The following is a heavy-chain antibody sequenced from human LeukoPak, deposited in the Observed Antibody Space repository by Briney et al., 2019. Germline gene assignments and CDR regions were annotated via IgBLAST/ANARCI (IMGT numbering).Heavy chain of an antibody. V-gene: IGHV3-21*01. CDR3: SRDRLGGLDY. J-gene: IGHJ4*02. CDR1: GFVFSTYA. CDR2: ISTTSTYI. Sequence: GGSLRLSCAASGFVFSTYAVNWVRQAPGKGLEWVSSISTTSTYIFYADSLKGRFTISRDNAKNSVYLQMNTLRPEDTAVYYCSRDRLGGLDYWGQGTLVTVSS. D-gene: IGHD5-12*01.